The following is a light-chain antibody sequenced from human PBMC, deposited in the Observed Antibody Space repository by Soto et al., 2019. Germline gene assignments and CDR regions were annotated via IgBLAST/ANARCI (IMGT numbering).Light chain of an antibody. V-gene: IGKV1-12*01. Sequence: DIPMTQSPSSVSASVGDRVTITCRASQGIGSWLGWYQQKPGKAPKLLIYAAASLQSGVPSRFSATFSGTAFPLTISSLQPEDLSTYCCQRGNSFPLTFGPGTKVDLK. CDR1: QGIGSW. J-gene: IGKJ3*01. CDR2: AAA. CDR3: QRGNSFPLT.